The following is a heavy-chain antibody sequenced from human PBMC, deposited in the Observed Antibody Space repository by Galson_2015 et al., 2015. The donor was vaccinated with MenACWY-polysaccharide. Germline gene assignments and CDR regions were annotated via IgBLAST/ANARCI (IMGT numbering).Heavy chain of an antibody. V-gene: IGHV2-5*02. D-gene: IGHD7-27*01. CDR2: IYWDDDK. CDR3: AHSRNWGARWYFEL. J-gene: IGHJ2*01. CDR1: GFSLSTRGVG. Sequence: PALVKPPQTLTLTCTFSGFSLSTRGVGVGWIRQPPGKALEWLALIYWDDDKRYSPSLKNRLTITKDTSKNQVVLTMTNMDPVDTATYYCAHSRNWGARWYFELWGRGTLVTVSS.